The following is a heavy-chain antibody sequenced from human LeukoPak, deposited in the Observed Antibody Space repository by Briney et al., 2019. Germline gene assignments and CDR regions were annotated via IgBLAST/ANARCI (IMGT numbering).Heavy chain of an antibody. CDR3: ARGPLDSGYTYFDY. CDR2: FSYSGNT. Sequence: SETLSLTCTVSGGSVSSYYWSWIRQPPGKGLEWIGYFSYSGNTNYNPSLKSRVTISVDTSKNQFSLKLRSVTAADTAIYYCARGPLDSGYTYFDYWGQGTLVSVAS. D-gene: IGHD5-12*01. J-gene: IGHJ4*02. V-gene: IGHV4-59*02. CDR1: GGSVSSYY.